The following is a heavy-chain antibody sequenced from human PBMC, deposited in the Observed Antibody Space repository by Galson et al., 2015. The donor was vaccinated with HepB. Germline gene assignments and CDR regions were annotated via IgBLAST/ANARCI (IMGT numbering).Heavy chain of an antibody. D-gene: IGHD3-10*01. Sequence: SLRLSCAASGFMLINYAMHWVRQAPGKGLEWVAVISSDGKYKYYADSVKGRFTVSRDNSKNTLYLRMNSLRAEDTAVYYCARGQGIAGSGSTWGQGTLVTVSS. CDR2: ISSDGKYK. V-gene: IGHV3-30*04. CDR3: ARGQGIAGSGST. J-gene: IGHJ5*02. CDR1: GFMLINYA.